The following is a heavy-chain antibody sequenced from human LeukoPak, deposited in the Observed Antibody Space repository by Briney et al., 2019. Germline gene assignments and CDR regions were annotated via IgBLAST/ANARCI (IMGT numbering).Heavy chain of an antibody. D-gene: IGHD3-10*01. CDR3: ARSPRDGMDRGVIIDY. CDR2: IYYSGST. J-gene: IGHJ4*02. Sequence: SETLSLTCTVSGGSISSSSYYWGWIRQPPGKGLEWIGSIYYSGSTYYNPSLKSRVTISVDTSKNQFSLKLSSVTAADTAVYYCARSPRDGMDRGVIIDYWGQGTLVTVSS. V-gene: IGHV4-39*07. CDR1: GGSISSSSYY.